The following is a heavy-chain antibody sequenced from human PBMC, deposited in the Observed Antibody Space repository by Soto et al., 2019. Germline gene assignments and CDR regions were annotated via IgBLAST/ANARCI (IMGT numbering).Heavy chain of an antibody. CDR2: ISSSSSTI. CDR3: AFGEETSSYNNGMDV. J-gene: IGHJ6*02. CDR1: GLTFSSYS. D-gene: IGHD3-10*01. V-gene: IGHV3-48*01. Sequence: EVQLVESGGGLVQRGGSLRLSCAASGLTFSSYSMNRVRQAPGKWLEWVSYISSSSSTIYYADSLKGRFTISRDNAKHSLYQQMDRPRAEQTAVYSCAFGEETSSYNNGMDVRGQGTTVTFS.